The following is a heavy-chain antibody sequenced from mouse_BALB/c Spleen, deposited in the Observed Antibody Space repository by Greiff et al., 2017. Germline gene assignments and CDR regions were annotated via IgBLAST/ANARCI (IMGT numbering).Heavy chain of an antibody. D-gene: IGHD1-1*01. V-gene: IGHV1-69*02. J-gene: IGHJ3*01. CDR2: IYPSDSYT. CDR1: GYTFTSYW. CDR3: TRKTTGFAY. Sequence: QVQLQQPGAELVRPGASVKLSCKASGYTFTSYWINWVKQRPGQGLEWIGNIYPSDSYTNYNQKFKDKATLTVDKSSSTAYMQLSSPTSEDSAVYYGTRKTTGFAYWGQGTLVTVSA.